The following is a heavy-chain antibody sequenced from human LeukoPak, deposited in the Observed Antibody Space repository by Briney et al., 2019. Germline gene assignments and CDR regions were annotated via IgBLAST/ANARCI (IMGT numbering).Heavy chain of an antibody. J-gene: IGHJ4*02. Sequence: PGGSLRLSCAASGFTCSTYSMNWVHQAPGKALEWVSYISGSSGSILYADSVKGRFTISRDNAKNSLYLQMNSLRAEDTAVYYCARVYSGKSGADYWGQGTLVTVSS. V-gene: IGHV3-48*04. CDR3: ARVYSGKSGADY. CDR2: ISGSSGSI. D-gene: IGHD1-26*01. CDR1: GFTCSTYS.